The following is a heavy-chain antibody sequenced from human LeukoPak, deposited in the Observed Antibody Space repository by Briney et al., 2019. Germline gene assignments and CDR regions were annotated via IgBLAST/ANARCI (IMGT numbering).Heavy chain of an antibody. Sequence: PGGSLRLSCAASGFTISHYGVSWVRQAPGKGLEWVSIIYSGGSTYYADSVKGRFTISRDNSKNTMYLQMNSLRAEDTAVYYCARDADYGGDSLGYFDYWGQGTLVTVSS. V-gene: IGHV3-53*01. J-gene: IGHJ4*02. D-gene: IGHD4-23*01. CDR2: IYSGGST. CDR1: GFTISHYG. CDR3: ARDADYGGDSLGYFDY.